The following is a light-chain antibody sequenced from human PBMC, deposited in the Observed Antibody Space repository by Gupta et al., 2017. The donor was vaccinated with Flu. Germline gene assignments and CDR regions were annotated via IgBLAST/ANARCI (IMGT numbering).Light chain of an antibody. V-gene: IGKV1-27*01. CDR2: AAS. CDR1: QDISKY. CDR3: QKETSAPLT. Sequence: DIQMTQSPSSLSASVGDRVTIACRASQDISKYLAWYQQKPGKGPELLIYAASTLQSGVPSRFSGSGSGTDFTLTISSRQPEDVATYYCQKETSAPLTFGHGTKVDIK. J-gene: IGKJ3*01.